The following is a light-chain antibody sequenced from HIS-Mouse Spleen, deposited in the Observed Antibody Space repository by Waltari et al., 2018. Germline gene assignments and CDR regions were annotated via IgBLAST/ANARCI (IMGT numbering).Light chain of an antibody. CDR3: QRRSNWPPLT. J-gene: IGKJ4*01. CDR1: QSVSSS. Sequence: EIVLTQSPATLSLSPGERATLSCRARQSVSSSLAWYQQKPGQAPRLLIYDAANRATGIPARFSGSGSGTDFTLTISSLEPEDFAVYYCQRRSNWPPLTFGGGTKVEIK. CDR2: DAA. V-gene: IGKV3-11*01.